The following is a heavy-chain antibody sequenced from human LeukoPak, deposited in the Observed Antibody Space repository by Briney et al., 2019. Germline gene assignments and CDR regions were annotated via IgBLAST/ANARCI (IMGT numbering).Heavy chain of an antibody. CDR1: GFLFSDFIDHT. Sequence: GGSLRLSCADSGFLFSDFIDHTMVWVRQAPGKGLEWVSYISSSSTSISYADSVRGRFSISRDNAQRSLYLQMNSLRAEDTAVYYCARLPRSLVLLFNWFDPWGQGTLVTVSS. J-gene: IGHJ5*02. CDR2: ISSSSTSI. V-gene: IGHV3-21*01. CDR3: ARLPRSLVLLFNWFDP. D-gene: IGHD2-21*02.